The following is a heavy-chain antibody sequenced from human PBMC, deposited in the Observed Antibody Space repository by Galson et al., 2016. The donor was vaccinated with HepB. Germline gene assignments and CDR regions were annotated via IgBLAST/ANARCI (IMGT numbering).Heavy chain of an antibody. CDR1: GFGFINYA. Sequence: SLRLSCAASGFGFINYAMSWVRQAPGKGLEWVSTISGSGVITYYADSVKGRFTISGDTSENTLDLQMSSLRTEDTAVYYCAKVSDRANNGYSGAFESWGQGALVPVSS. V-gene: IGHV3-23*01. J-gene: IGHJ4*02. CDR2: ISGSGVIT. D-gene: IGHD3-22*01. CDR3: AKVSDRANNGYSGAFES.